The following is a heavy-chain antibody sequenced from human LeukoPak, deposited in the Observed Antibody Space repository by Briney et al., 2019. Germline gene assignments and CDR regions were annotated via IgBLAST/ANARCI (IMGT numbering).Heavy chain of an antibody. V-gene: IGHV3-7*01. CDR3: ARRDSSGWYYFDY. Sequence: GGSLRLSCAASGFTFSSYWITWVRQAPGKGLEWVANIKRDGSEKYYVDSVKGRFTISRDNTKNSLYLQMNSLRAEDTAVYYCARRDSSGWYYFDYWGQGTLVTVSS. J-gene: IGHJ4*02. CDR1: GFTFSSYW. D-gene: IGHD6-19*01. CDR2: IKRDGSEK.